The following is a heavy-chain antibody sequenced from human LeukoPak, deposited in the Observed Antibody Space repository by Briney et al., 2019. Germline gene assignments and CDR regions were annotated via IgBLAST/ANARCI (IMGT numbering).Heavy chain of an antibody. CDR3: ARGYDILTGYYTGPGYYYMDV. J-gene: IGHJ6*03. Sequence: PGGSLRLSCAASGFTFSSYSMNWVRQAPGKGLEWVSSISSSSYIYYADSVKGRFTISRDNAKNSLYLQMNSLRAEDTAVYYCARGYDILTGYYTGPGYYYMDVWGKGTTVTVSS. CDR2: ISSSSYI. CDR1: GFTFSSYS. V-gene: IGHV3-21*01. D-gene: IGHD3-9*01.